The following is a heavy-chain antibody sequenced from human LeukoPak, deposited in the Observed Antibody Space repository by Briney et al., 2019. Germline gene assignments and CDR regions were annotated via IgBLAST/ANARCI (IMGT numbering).Heavy chain of an antibody. CDR2: INPSGGST. J-gene: IGHJ3*02. D-gene: IGHD3-22*01. CDR3: ARDIATESSGYPTNAIDI. CDR1: GYTFTNYY. V-gene: IGHV1-46*01. Sequence: ASVKASCKTSGYTFTNYYMHWVRQAPGQGLEWMGIINPSGGSTSYAQKFQGRVTMTRDTSTSTVYMELSSLRSEDTAMYYCARDIATESSGYPTNAIDIWGQGTMVTVSS.